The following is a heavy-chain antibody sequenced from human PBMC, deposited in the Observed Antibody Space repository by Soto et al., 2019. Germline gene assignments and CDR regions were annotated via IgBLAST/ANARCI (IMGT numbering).Heavy chain of an antibody. CDR3: ARPYCSGGSCYSRPFDY. CDR2: ISSSSSYI. CDR1: GFTFSSYS. J-gene: IGHJ4*02. D-gene: IGHD2-15*01. V-gene: IGHV3-21*01. Sequence: GSLRLSCAASGFTFSSYSMNWVRQAPGKGLEWVSSISSSSSYIYYADSVKGRFTISRDNAKNSLYLQMNSLRAEDTAVYYCARPYCSGGSCYSRPFDYWGQGTLVTVSS.